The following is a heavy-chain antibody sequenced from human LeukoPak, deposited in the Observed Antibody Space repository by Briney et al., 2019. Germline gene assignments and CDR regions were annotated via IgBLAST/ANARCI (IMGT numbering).Heavy chain of an antibody. Sequence: GGSLRLSCAASGFTFSSYGMHWVRQAPGKGLEWVAVIWYDGSKKYYADSVKGRFTISRDNSKNTLYLQMNSLRAEDTAVYYCARADGSGSFNFDYWGQGTLVTVSS. CDR3: ARADGSGSFNFDY. V-gene: IGHV3-33*01. CDR2: IWYDGSKK. CDR1: GFTFSSYG. J-gene: IGHJ4*02. D-gene: IGHD6-19*01.